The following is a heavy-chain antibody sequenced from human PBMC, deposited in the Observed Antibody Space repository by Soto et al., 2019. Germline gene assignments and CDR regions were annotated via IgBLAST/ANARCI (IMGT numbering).Heavy chain of an antibody. CDR2: IWYDGSNK. CDR3: ARGYGGDSAALDI. CDR1: GFTFSSYG. V-gene: IGHV3-33*01. D-gene: IGHD2-21*02. Sequence: HPGGSLRLSCAASGFTFSSYGMHWVRQAPGKGLEWVALIWYDGSNKYYADSVKGRFTISRDNSKNTLYLQMNSLRAEDTAVYYCARGYGGDSAALDIWGQGTMVTVSS. J-gene: IGHJ3*02.